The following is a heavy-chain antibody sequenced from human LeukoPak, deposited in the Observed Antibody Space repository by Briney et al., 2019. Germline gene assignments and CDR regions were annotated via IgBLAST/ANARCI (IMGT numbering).Heavy chain of an antibody. J-gene: IGHJ4*02. CDR1: GYTFTGYY. CDR3: ASFLGYSYGWDY. D-gene: IGHD5-18*01. CDR2: INPNSGGT. V-gene: IGHV1-2*02. Sequence: ASVKVSCKASGYTFTGYYMHWVRQAPGQGLEWMGWINPNSGGTNYAQKFQGRVTMTRGTSISTAYMELSRLRSDDTAVYYCASFLGYSYGWDYWSQGTLVTVSS.